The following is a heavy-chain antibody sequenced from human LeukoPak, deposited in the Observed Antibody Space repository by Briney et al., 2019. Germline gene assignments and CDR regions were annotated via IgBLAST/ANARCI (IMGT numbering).Heavy chain of an antibody. J-gene: IGHJ6*03. D-gene: IGHD3-10*01. CDR1: GGSISSYY. Sequence: SETLSLTCSVSGGSISSYYWSWIRQPPGKGLEYIGHVHDSGSTNYNPSLKSRVTISIDTSKNQFSLKLSSVTAADTAVYYCARGQTMVRGVIITPSYYYMDVWGKGTTVTVSS. CDR3: ARGQTMVRGVIITPSYYYMDV. CDR2: VHDSGST. V-gene: IGHV4-59*01.